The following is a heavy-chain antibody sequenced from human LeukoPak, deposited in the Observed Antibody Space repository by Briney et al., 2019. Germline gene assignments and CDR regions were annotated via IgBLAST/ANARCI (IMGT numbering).Heavy chain of an antibody. Sequence: PSETLSLTCTVSGGSISSGGYYWSWIRQPPGKGLEWIGYIYHSGSTYYNPSLKSRVTISVDRSKNQFSLKLSSVTAADTAVYYCASLRDSSGWVLFDYWGQGTLVTVSS. V-gene: IGHV4-30-2*01. J-gene: IGHJ4*02. CDR3: ASLRDSSGWVLFDY. D-gene: IGHD6-19*01. CDR1: GGSISSGGYY. CDR2: IYHSGST.